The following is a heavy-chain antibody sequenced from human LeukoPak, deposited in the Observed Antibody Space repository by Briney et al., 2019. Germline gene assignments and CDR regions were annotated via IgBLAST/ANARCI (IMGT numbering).Heavy chain of an antibody. CDR2: IYYSGST. D-gene: IGHD3-10*01. Sequence: PSETLSLTCAVYGGSFSSSSYYWGWIRQPPGKGLEWIGGIYYSGSTYYNPSLKSRVTISVDTSKNQFSLKLSSVTAADTAVYYCGPGVRGVKNWFDPWGQGTLVTVSS. CDR3: GPGVRGVKNWFDP. CDR1: GGSFSSSSYY. V-gene: IGHV4-39*01. J-gene: IGHJ5*02.